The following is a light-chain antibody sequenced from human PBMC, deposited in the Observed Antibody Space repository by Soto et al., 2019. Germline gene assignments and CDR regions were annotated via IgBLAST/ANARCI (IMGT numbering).Light chain of an antibody. Sequence: EIVMTQSPGTLSLSPGEGATLSCRASETIRNNYLAWYQQKPGQAPRLLIYGASVRATGVPDRFSGSGSGTDFTLTISRLEPEDFAVYYCQQYTSSLNTFGQGTRL. J-gene: IGKJ5*01. CDR1: ETIRNNY. V-gene: IGKV3-20*01. CDR3: QQYTSSLNT. CDR2: GAS.